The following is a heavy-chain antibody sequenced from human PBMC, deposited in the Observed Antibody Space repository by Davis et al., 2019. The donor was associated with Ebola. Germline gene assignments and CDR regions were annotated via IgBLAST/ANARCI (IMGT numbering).Heavy chain of an antibody. CDR1: GFTFSSYA. V-gene: IGHV4-34*01. CDR3: ARGNAFDI. CDR2: INHSGST. J-gene: IGHJ3*02. Sequence: ESLKISCAASGFTFSSYAMSWLRQPPGKGLEWIGEINHSGSTNYNPSLKSRVTISVDTSKNQSSLKLSSVTAADTAVYYCARGNAFDIWGQGTMVTVSS.